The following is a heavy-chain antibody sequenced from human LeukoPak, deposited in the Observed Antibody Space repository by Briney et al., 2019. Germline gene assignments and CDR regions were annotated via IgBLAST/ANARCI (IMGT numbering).Heavy chain of an antibody. J-gene: IGHJ4*02. D-gene: IGHD6-19*01. Sequence: SETLSLTCTVSGGSISRGHYFWGWIRQPPGKELEWIGSIYYSGSTYYNPSLKSRVTISVDTSKNQFSLKLSSVTAADTAVYYCATLWLVGEYFEYWGQGTLVTVSS. CDR1: GGSISRGHYF. CDR3: ATLWLVGEYFEY. V-gene: IGHV4-39*07. CDR2: IYYSGST.